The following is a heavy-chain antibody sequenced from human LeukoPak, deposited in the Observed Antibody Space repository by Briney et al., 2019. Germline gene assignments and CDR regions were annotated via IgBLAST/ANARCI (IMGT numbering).Heavy chain of an antibody. CDR2: IYYSGST. CDR1: GGSICSSSYY. Sequence: SETLSLTCTVPGGSICSSSYYWGWIRQPPGKGLEWIGSIYYSGSTYYNPSLKSRVTISVDTSKNQFSLKLSSVTAADTAVYYCARRASHYYDSSGYFQHWGQGTLVTVSS. V-gene: IGHV4-39*01. CDR3: ARRASHYYDSSGYFQH. D-gene: IGHD3-22*01. J-gene: IGHJ1*01.